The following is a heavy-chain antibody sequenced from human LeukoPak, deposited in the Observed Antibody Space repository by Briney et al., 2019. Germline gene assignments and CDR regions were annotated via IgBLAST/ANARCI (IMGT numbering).Heavy chain of an antibody. D-gene: IGHD1-26*01. CDR3: ARDIAGATKGGWFDT. CDR2: MNPNSGNT. CDR1: GYTFTNYD. J-gene: IGHJ5*02. Sequence: GASAKVSCKASGYTFTNYDINWVRQATGQGLEWMGWMNPNSGNTGYAQKFQGRVTMTRNTSISTAYMELSSLRSEDTALYYCARDIAGATKGGWFDTWGQGTPVTVSS. V-gene: IGHV1-8*01.